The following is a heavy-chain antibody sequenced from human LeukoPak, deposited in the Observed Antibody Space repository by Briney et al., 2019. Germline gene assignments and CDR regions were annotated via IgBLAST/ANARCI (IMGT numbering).Heavy chain of an antibody. CDR1: GYTFTSYD. V-gene: IGHV1-8*03. CDR3: ARDSYKGSIAAAGTGYFDY. Sequence: ASVKVSCKASGYTFTSYDINWVRQATGQGREWMGWMNPNSGNTGYAQKFQGRVTITRSTSISTAYMELSSLRSEDTAVYYCARDSYKGSIAAAGTGYFDYWGQGTLVTVSS. CDR2: MNPNSGNT. D-gene: IGHD6-13*01. J-gene: IGHJ4*02.